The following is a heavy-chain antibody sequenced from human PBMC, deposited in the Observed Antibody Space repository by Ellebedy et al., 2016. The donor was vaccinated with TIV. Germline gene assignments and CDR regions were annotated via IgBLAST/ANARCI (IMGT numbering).Heavy chain of an antibody. CDR2: ITRSGSII. CDR1: GFSFSDYY. Sequence: GESLKISCAASGFSFSDYYMTWIRPAPGKGLEWVSYITRSGSIIYYADSVKGRFTISRDNAKNSLYLQMNSLSAEDTAVYYCARKVLADYYYFDYWGQGTLVTVSS. V-gene: IGHV3-11*01. CDR3: ARKVLADYYYFDY. D-gene: IGHD3-3*02. J-gene: IGHJ4*02.